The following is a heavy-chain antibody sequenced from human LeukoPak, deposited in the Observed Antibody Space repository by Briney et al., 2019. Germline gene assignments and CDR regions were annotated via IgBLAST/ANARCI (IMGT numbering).Heavy chain of an antibody. CDR2: MNPNSGNT. V-gene: IGHV1-8*01. D-gene: IGHD5-12*01. J-gene: IGHJ6*02. CDR1: GYTFTSYD. Sequence: ASVKVSCKASGYTFTSYDINWVRQATGQGLEWMGWMNPNSGNTGYAQKFQGRVTMTRNTSISTAYMELSSLRSEDTAVYYCARGRSGYDGYYYGMDVWGQGTTVIVSS. CDR3: ARGRSGYDGYYYGMDV.